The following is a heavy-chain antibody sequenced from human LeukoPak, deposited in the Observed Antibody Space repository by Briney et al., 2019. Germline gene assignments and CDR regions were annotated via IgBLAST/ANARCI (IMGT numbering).Heavy chain of an antibody. J-gene: IGHJ4*02. CDR3: ASLLLYCSGSTCYSDY. CDR2: ISSDGNHK. Sequence: PGRSLRLSCAASGFTFSNCGMHWVRQAPGKGLEWVAVISSDGNHKYYADSVKGRFTISRDNSKNTLYLQMNSLRTEDAAVYYCASLLLYCSGSTCYSDYWGQGALVTVSS. D-gene: IGHD2-15*01. V-gene: IGHV3-30*03. CDR1: GFTFSNCG.